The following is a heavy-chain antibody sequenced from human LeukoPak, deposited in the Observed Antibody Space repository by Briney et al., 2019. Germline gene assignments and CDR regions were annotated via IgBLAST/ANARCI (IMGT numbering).Heavy chain of an antibody. CDR3: ARDADIYYYYYMDV. Sequence: GGSLRLSCAASGFTFSSYGMSWVRQAPGKGLEWVSSISSSSSYIYYADSVKGRFTISRDNAKNSLYLQMNSLRAEDTAVYYCARDADIYYYYYMDVWGKGTTVTVSS. J-gene: IGHJ6*03. CDR1: GFTFSSYG. CDR2: ISSSSSYI. V-gene: IGHV3-21*01.